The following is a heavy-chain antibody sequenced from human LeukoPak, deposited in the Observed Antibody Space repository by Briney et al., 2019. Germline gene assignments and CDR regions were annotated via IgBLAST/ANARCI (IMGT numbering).Heavy chain of an antibody. CDR2: ICHRGST. CDR1: DYSIINDYY. CDR3: ARGGGRGGYYFDY. J-gene: IGHJ4*02. V-gene: IGHV4-38-2*02. D-gene: IGHD3-22*01. Sequence: SETLSLTCSDSDYSIINDYYWGWIRQAPGKGLEWIGSICHRGSTFYNPSLKSRLNILLDTSKNQFSLNVMSVTAADTAVYYCARGGGRGGYYFDYWGQGTLVTVSS.